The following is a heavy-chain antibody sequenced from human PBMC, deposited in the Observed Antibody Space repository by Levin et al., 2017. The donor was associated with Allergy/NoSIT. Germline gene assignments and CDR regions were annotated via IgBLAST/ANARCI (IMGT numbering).Heavy chain of an antibody. CDR3: ASSQVPWYFDL. J-gene: IGHJ2*01. D-gene: IGHD4/OR15-4a*01. V-gene: IGHV3-7*01. CDR2: IKHDASEK. CDR1: GFTFSSYS. Sequence: GGSLRLSCAASGFTFSSYSMTWVRQAPGKGLEWVANIKHDASEKWYVDSVKGRFTISRDNARTSLYLEMNSLRAGDTAVYYCASSQVPWYFDLWGRGTLVTVSS.